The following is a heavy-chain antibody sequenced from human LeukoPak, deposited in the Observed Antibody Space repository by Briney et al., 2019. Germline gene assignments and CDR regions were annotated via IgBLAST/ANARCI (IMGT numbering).Heavy chain of an antibody. Sequence: GGSLRLSCAASGFIFSGYSMNWVRQAPGKGLEWVSSISGSSSHISYADSVKGRFTISRDNAKNSLYLQLNSLRGDDTAVYYCARGVVPAAFDYWGQGTLVTVSS. CDR3: ARGVVPAAFDY. CDR1: GFIFSGYS. V-gene: IGHV3-21*01. CDR2: ISGSSSHI. J-gene: IGHJ4*02. D-gene: IGHD2-2*01.